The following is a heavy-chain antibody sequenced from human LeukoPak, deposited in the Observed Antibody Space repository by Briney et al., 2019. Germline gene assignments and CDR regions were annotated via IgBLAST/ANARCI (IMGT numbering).Heavy chain of an antibody. V-gene: IGHV3-23*01. D-gene: IGHD6-6*01. CDR1: GFTFSSYA. CDR2: FSGSGGST. J-gene: IGHJ4*02. CDR3: AKDANQLVSDY. Sequence: PGGSLRLSCAASGFTFSSYAMTWVRQAPGKGLDWFSAFSGSGGSTYYADSVKGRFTISRDNSKNTLYLQMNSLRAEDTAVYYCAKDANQLVSDYWGQGTLVTVSS.